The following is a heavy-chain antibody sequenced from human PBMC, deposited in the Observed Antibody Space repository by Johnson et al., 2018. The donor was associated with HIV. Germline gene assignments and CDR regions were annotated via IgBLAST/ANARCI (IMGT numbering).Heavy chain of an antibody. D-gene: IGHD3-22*01. CDR2: IRYDGSNK. J-gene: IGHJ3*02. V-gene: IGHV3-30*02. CDR3: AKLFLTTDAVDI. Sequence: VQLVESGGGVVQPGRSLRLSCAASGFTFSSYGMHWVRQAPGKGLEWVAFIRYDGSNKYYADSVKGRFTISRDNSKNTLYLQMNSLRDEDTAVYYCAKLFLTTDAVDIWGQGTMVTVSS. CDR1: GFTFSSYG.